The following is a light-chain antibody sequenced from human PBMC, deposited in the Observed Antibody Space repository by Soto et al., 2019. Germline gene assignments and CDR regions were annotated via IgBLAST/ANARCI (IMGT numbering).Light chain of an antibody. V-gene: IGLV2-14*01. Sequence: QSVLTQPASVSGSPGQSITISCTGTSSDVGGYNYVSWYQQHPGKAPKLMIYEVSNRPSGVSNRFSGSKSGNTASPTISGLQAEDEAEYFCSSYTSSSPFVFGPGTKSPS. CDR1: SSDVGGYNY. CDR3: SSYTSSSPFV. J-gene: IGLJ1*01. CDR2: EVS.